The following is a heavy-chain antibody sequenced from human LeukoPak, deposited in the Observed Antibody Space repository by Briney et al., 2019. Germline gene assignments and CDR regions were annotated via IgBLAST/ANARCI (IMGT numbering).Heavy chain of an antibody. J-gene: IGHJ6*02. CDR3: ARGVVITNYYYYYGMDV. CDR1: GGSISSYY. Sequence: PSETLSLTCTVSGGSISSYYWSWVRQPPGKGLEWIGYIYYSGSTNYNPPLKSRVTISVDTSKNQFSLKLSSVTAADTAVYYCARGVVITNYYYYYGMDVWGQGTTVTVSS. CDR2: IYYSGST. V-gene: IGHV4-59*01. D-gene: IGHD3-22*01.